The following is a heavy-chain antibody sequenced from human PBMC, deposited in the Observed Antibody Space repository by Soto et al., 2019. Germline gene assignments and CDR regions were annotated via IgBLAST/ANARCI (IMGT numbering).Heavy chain of an antibody. V-gene: IGHV3-30*18. CDR3: AKGGRQWLVTSDFNY. J-gene: IGHJ4*02. Sequence: VQLVESGGGVVQPGRSLRLSCAASGFTFSDYAMHWVRQAPGKGLEWVAVVSHDGRNTHYADSVKGRFTISRDSSKNTVSLKMTCLRAEDTAVYYCAKGGRQWLVTSDFNYWGQGALVTVSS. CDR2: VSHDGRNT. CDR1: GFTFSDYA. D-gene: IGHD6-19*01.